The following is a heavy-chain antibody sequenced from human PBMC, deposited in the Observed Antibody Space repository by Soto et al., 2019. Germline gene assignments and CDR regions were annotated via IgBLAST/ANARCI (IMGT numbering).Heavy chain of an antibody. V-gene: IGHV4-39*01. CDR2: MFHSGLT. J-gene: IGHJ6*02. Sequence: SETLSLTCSVSGYSVSSSDYYWAWIRQPPGKGLEWIGSMFHSGLTYYNPSLKSRVTLSVDTSKNQFSVRLNSVTAADTAVYYCAPLSVSLSGPYGIHVWGQGTTVTVSS. CDR3: APLSVSLSGPYGIHV. CDR1: GYSVSSSDYY. D-gene: IGHD2-15*01.